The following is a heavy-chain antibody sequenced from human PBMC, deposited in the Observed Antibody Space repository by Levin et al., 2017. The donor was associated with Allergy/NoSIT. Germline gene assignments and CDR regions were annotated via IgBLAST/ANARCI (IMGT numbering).Heavy chain of an antibody. V-gene: IGHV4-61*02. CDR1: GASITSGSYY. CDR2: IYRGAIT. D-gene: IGHD5-12*01. CDR3: AGLSLAYSGYEAVY. J-gene: IGHJ4*02. Sequence: SETLSLTCSVSGASITSGSYYWSWIRQPAGKGLEWIGRIYRGAITNYNPSLKSRISISVDMANSQFSLKLSSVTAADTAVYYCAGLSLAYSGYEAVYWGQGTLVNVSS.